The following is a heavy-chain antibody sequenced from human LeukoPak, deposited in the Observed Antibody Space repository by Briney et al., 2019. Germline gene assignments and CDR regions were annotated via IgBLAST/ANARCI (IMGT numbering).Heavy chain of an antibody. CDR3: AKGYSSGWYYFDY. Sequence: GGSLRLSCVASGFTFSSYWMHWVRQDPRKGLVWVSRINGDGRNINYADSVRGRFTISRDNAKNTLYLQMNTLRVEDTAVYYCAKGYSSGWYYFDYWGQGTLVTVSS. CDR2: INGDGRNI. CDR1: GFTFSSYW. D-gene: IGHD6-19*01. J-gene: IGHJ4*02. V-gene: IGHV3-74*01.